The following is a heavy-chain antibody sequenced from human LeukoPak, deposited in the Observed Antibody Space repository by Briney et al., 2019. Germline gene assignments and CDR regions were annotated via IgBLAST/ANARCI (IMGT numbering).Heavy chain of an antibody. CDR1: GFTFSSYA. CDR3: ARDPVPATARHFDY. D-gene: IGHD1-1*01. CDR2: TSSDGNSK. J-gene: IGHJ4*02. V-gene: IGHV3-30-3*01. Sequence: GGSLRLSCAASGFTFSSYAMHWVRQAPGKGLEWVAVTSSDGNSKYYADSVKGRFTISRDNSKNTLYLQMNSLRGEDPGVYYCARDPVPATARHFDYWGQGTLVTVSS.